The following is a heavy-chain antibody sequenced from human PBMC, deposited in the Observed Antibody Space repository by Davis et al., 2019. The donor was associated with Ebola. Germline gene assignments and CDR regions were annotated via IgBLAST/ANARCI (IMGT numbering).Heavy chain of an antibody. CDR2: INSDGSST. Sequence: GESLKIPCAASGFTFSSYGMHWVRQAPGKGLVWVSRINSDGSSTSYADSVKGRFTISRDNSKNTLYLQMNSLRSEDTAVYYCARDRAYCTHGACFTRYHDYGLDVWGKGTTVTVSS. D-gene: IGHD2-8*01. CDR1: GFTFSSYG. CDR3: ARDRAYCTHGACFTRYHDYGLDV. J-gene: IGHJ6*04. V-gene: IGHV3-74*01.